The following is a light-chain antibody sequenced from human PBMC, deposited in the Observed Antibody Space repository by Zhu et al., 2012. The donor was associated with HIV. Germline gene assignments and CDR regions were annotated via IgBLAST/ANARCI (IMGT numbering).Light chain of an antibody. Sequence: IVLTQSPATLSLSPGERATLSCRASQSVSSYLAWYQQKPGQAPRLLIYGASSRATGIPDRFSGSGFGTDFTLTISRLEPEDFAVYYCQQYGSSPTFGGGTKVEIK. J-gene: IGKJ4*01. CDR3: QQYGSSPT. CDR2: GAS. CDR1: QSVSSY. V-gene: IGKV3-20*01.